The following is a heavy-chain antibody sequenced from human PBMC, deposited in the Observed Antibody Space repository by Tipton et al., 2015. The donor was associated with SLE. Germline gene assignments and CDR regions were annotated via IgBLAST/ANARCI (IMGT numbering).Heavy chain of an antibody. CDR1: GFTFSDHY. Sequence: SLRLSCAASGFTFSDHYMDWVRQAPGKGLEWVGRTTNKANSNTTQYAASVEGRFTISRDDSKNSLYLQMNSLRSEDTAVYYCARDDRGINGEYWGQGTLVTVSS. D-gene: IGHD3-10*01. CDR2: TTNKANSNTT. CDR3: ARDDRGINGEY. J-gene: IGHJ4*02. V-gene: IGHV3-72*01.